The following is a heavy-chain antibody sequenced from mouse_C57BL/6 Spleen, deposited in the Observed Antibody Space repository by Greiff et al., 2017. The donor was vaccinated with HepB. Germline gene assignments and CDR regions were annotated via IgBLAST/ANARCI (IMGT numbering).Heavy chain of an antibody. D-gene: IGHD1-1*01. V-gene: IGHV1-82*01. J-gene: IGHJ2*01. CDR1: GYAFSSSW. CDR3: ARGDYYGSSLDY. CDR2: IYPGDGDT. Sequence: VQLQQSGPELVKPGASVKISCKASGYAFSSSWMNWVKQRPGKGLEWIGRIYPGDGDTNYNGKFQGKATLTADKSSSTAYMQLSSLTSEDSAVYFWARGDYYGSSLDYWGQGTTLTVSS.